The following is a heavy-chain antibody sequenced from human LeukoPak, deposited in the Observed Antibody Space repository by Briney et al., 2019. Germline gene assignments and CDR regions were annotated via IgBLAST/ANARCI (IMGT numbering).Heavy chain of an antibody. CDR1: GFTFSSHG. D-gene: IGHD3-10*01. J-gene: IGHJ3*02. Sequence: PGGSLRLSCAASGFTFSSHGIHWVRQAPGKGLDWVAFIRYDGSIKHYADSLKGRFTISRDNSKNTLFLQMDSLRAEDTAVYYCAKDGRQRKTYYYGSESANAFDIWGQGTMVTVSS. CDR3: AKDGRQRKTYYYGSESANAFDI. V-gene: IGHV3-30*02. CDR2: IRYDGSIK.